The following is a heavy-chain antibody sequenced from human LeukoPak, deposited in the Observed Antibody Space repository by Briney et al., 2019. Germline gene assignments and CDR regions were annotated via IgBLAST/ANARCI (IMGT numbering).Heavy chain of an antibody. CDR1: GGSISSYY. D-gene: IGHD3-10*01. J-gene: IGHJ5*02. CDR3: ARMKWFGEFDWFDP. V-gene: IGHV4-4*09. Sequence: SETLSLTCTVSGGSISSYYWSWIRQPPGKGLEWIGYIYTSGSTNYNPSLKSQVTISVDTSKNQFSLKLSSVTAADTAVYYCARMKWFGEFDWFDPWGQGTLVTVSS. CDR2: IYTSGST.